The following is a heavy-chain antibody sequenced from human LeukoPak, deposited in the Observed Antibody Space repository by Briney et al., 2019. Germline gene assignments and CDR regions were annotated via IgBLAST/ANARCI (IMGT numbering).Heavy chain of an antibody. CDR1: GFTFSSYG. D-gene: IGHD3-10*01. J-gene: IGHJ5*02. CDR3: ARWVLWFGDNWFDP. V-gene: IGHV3-23*01. CDR2: ISGSGGST. Sequence: GGTLRLSCAASGFTFSSYGMSWVRQAPGKGLEWVSAISGSGGSTYYADSVKGRFTISRDNSKNTLYLQMNSLRAEDTAVYYCARWVLWFGDNWFDPWGQGTLVTVSS.